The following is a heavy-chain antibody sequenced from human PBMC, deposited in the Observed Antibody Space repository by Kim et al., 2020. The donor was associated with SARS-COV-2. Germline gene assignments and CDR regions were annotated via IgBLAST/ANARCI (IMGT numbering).Heavy chain of an antibody. J-gene: IGHJ6*02. Sequence: SETLSLTCAVYGGSFSAYSWIWIRQAPGKGLEWIGEVNHSGITKYHPSLKSRVTISVDTSKNQFSLKLPSVTAADTAVFYCARGRGGVVPSPILGLGPYYYYYAMDVWGQGTTVTVS. D-gene: IGHD3-16*01. V-gene: IGHV4-34*01. CDR3: ARGRGGVVPSPILGLGPYYYYYAMDV. CDR2: VNHSGIT. CDR1: GGSFSAYS.